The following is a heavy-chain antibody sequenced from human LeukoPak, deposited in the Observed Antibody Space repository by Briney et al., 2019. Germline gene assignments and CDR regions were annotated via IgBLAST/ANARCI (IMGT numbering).Heavy chain of an antibody. Sequence: PGGSLRLSCAASGFTFSSYWMSWVRQAPGKGLEWVANIKQDGSEKYYVDSVKGRFTISRDNAKNSLYLQMNSLRAEDTAVYYCARGFGSVWGSYRHGDYFDYWGQGTLVTVSS. J-gene: IGHJ4*02. D-gene: IGHD3-16*02. CDR2: IKQDGSEK. CDR3: ARGFGSVWGSYRHGDYFDY. V-gene: IGHV3-7*05. CDR1: GFTFSSYW.